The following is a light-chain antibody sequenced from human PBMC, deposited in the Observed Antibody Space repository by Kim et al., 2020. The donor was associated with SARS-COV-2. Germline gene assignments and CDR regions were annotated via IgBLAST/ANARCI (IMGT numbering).Light chain of an antibody. CDR2: DAS. CDR1: RSVSTF. Sequence: EIVLTQSPATLSLSPGERATLSCRANRSVSTFLAWYQQKPGQAPRLLIYDASNRATGIPPRFSGSGSGTDFTLTISSLEPDDFAVYYCHHRSDWPLTFGGGTKVDIK. CDR3: HHRSDWPLT. V-gene: IGKV3-11*01. J-gene: IGKJ4*01.